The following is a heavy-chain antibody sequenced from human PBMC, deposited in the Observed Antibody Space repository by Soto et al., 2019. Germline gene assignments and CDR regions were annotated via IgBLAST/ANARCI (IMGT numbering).Heavy chain of an antibody. CDR3: ARDRWYRKYCSGGSCHGY. J-gene: IGHJ4*02. V-gene: IGHV3-7*01. CDR1: GFTFSSYW. D-gene: IGHD2-15*01. CDR2: IKQDGSEK. Sequence: PGGSLRLSCAASGFTFSSYWMSWVRQAPGKGLEWVANIKQDGSEKYYVDSVKGRFTISRDNAKNSLYLQMNSLRAEDTAVYYCARDRWYRKYCSGGSCHGYWGQGTLVTVSS.